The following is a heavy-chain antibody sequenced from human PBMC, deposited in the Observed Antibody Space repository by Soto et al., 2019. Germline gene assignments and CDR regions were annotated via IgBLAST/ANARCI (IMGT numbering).Heavy chain of an antibody. CDR2: INPSGGST. D-gene: IGHD5-18*01. J-gene: IGHJ4*02. CDR1: GYTFTSYY. CDR3: ARDRWIQLWPRRGYFDY. Sequence: ASVELCCTASGYTFTSYYMHWVRQATGQGLEWMGIINPSGGSTSYAQKFQGRVTMTRDTSTSTVYMELSSLRSEDTAVYYCARDRWIQLWPRRGYFDYWGQGTLVTVSS. V-gene: IGHV1-46*01.